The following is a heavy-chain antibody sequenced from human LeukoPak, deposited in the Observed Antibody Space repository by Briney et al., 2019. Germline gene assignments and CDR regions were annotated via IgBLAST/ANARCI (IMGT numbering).Heavy chain of an antibody. Sequence: GGSLRLSCAASGFTFSSYAMSWVRQAPGKGLEWVSAISGSGGSTYYADSVKGRFTISRDNSKNTLYLQMNSLRAEDTAVYYCAKAARSGDPRVPGAFDIWGQGTMVIVSS. J-gene: IGHJ3*02. D-gene: IGHD5-18*01. CDR3: AKAARSGDPRVPGAFDI. V-gene: IGHV3-23*01. CDR2: ISGSGGST. CDR1: GFTFSSYA.